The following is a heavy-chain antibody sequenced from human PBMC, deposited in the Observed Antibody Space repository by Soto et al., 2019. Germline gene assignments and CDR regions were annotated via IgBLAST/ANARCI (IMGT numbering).Heavy chain of an antibody. CDR1: GFTFGTFT. V-gene: IGHV3-21*01. CDR2: IGTTSTYI. CDR3: ARVMCGDCSSYYYYSMDV. Sequence: EVQLVESGGGLVKPGGSLRLSCAASGFTFGTFTMSWVRQAPGKGLEWVSSIGTTSTYIYYADSVRGRFTISRDNAKNSLYLQMNSLRAEDTAVYFCARVMCGDCSSYYYYSMDVWGKGTTVTVSS. D-gene: IGHD2-21*02. J-gene: IGHJ6*03.